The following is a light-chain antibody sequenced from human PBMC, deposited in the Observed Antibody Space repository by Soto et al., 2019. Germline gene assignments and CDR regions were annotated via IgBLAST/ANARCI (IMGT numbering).Light chain of an antibody. V-gene: IGLV2-11*01. Sequence: QAVLTQPRSVSGSPGQSVTISCTGTSSNVGGYNFVSWYQQHPGKAPKLMISDVTYRPSGVPDRFSGSKSGNTASLTISGLQPEDEADYYCCSYAGTYIHYVFGSGTKVTVL. CDR3: CSYAGTYIHYV. J-gene: IGLJ1*01. CDR1: SSNVGGYNF. CDR2: DVT.